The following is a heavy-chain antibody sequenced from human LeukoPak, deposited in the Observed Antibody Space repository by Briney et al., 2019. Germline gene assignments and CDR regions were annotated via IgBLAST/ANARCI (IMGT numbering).Heavy chain of an antibody. Sequence: GGSLRLSCAASGFTFSSYAMSWVRQAPGKGLEWVSAISGSGGSTYYADSVKGRFTISRDNSKNTLHLQMNSLRAEDTAVYYYANHWYGDYGYFDYWGQGTLVTVSS. J-gene: IGHJ4*02. CDR3: ANHWYGDYGYFDY. CDR1: GFTFSSYA. V-gene: IGHV3-23*01. D-gene: IGHD4-17*01. CDR2: ISGSGGST.